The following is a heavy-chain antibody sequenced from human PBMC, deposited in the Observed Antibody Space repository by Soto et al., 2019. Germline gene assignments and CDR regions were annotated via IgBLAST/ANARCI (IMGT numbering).Heavy chain of an antibody. Sequence: SETLSLTCTVSGGSISSGGYYWSWIRRHPGKGLEWIGYIYYSGSTYYNPSLKSRVTISVDTSKNQFSLKLSSVTAADTAVYYCARGRWYQLLSEHWFDPWGQGTLVTVLL. CDR2: IYYSGST. CDR3: ARGRWYQLLSEHWFDP. J-gene: IGHJ5*02. V-gene: IGHV4-31*03. CDR1: GGSISSGGYY. D-gene: IGHD2-2*01.